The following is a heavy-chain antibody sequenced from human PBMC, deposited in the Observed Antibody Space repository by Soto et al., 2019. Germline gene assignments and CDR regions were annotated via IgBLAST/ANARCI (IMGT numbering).Heavy chain of an antibody. J-gene: IGHJ3*01. CDR3: ARGPYDFWSGYIADAFDA. Sequence: LRFSCVVSGFCLSSYTLSCVRQAPGRWLERVALISYDGSNKYYADSVKGRFTISRDNSKNTLYRQMNSLRPEDTALFYCARGPYDFWSGYIADAFDAWVQGAIV. CDR2: ISYDGSNK. CDR1: GFCLSSYT. D-gene: IGHD3-3*01. V-gene: IGHV3-30-3*01.